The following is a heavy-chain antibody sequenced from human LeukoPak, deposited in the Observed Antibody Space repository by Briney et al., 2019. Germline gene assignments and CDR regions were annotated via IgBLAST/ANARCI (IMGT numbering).Heavy chain of an antibody. CDR2: IIPIFGTA. CDR3: ARVRNLVDSSGYYSSYYYYYMDV. D-gene: IGHD3-22*01. Sequence: GASVKVSCKASGGTFGSYAISWVRQAPGQGLEWMGGIIPIFGTANYAQKFQGRVTITTDESTSTAYMELSSLRSEDTAVYYCARVRNLVDSSGYYSSYYYYYMDVWGKGTTVTVSS. J-gene: IGHJ6*03. V-gene: IGHV1-69*05. CDR1: GGTFGSYA.